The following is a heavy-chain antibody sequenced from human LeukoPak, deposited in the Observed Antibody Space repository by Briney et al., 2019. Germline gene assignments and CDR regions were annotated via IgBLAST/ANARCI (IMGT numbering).Heavy chain of an antibody. D-gene: IGHD1-26*01. J-gene: IGHJ4*02. CDR1: GFTFSSYA. Sequence: HPGGSLRLSCAASGFTFSSYAMSWVRQAPGKGLEWVSAISGSGGSTYYADSVKGRFTISRDNSKNTLYLQMNSLRAEDTAVYYCAKDVSWELLYYFDYWGQGTPVTVSS. V-gene: IGHV3-23*01. CDR2: ISGSGGST. CDR3: AKDVSWELLYYFDY.